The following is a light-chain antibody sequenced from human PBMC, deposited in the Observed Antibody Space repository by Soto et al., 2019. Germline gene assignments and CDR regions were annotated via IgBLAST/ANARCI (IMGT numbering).Light chain of an antibody. CDR3: LLTYPGVGRV. CDR2: DTS. V-gene: IGLV7-46*01. J-gene: IGLJ3*02. CDR1: TGTVTNAHS. Sequence: QAVVTQEPSLTVSPGGTVTLTCGSSTGTVTNAHSPYWFQQRPGQAPRTLIYDTSTKHSWTPARFSGSLLGGKAALTLSGAQPEDEADYYCLLTYPGVGRVFGGATKLTVL.